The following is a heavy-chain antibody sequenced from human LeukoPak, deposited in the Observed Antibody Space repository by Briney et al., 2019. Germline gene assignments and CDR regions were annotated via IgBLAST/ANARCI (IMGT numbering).Heavy chain of an antibody. CDR2: ISGSGGST. CDR1: GFTFSSYA. J-gene: IGHJ4*02. CDR3: AKSFYYNSGSWGIFDY. Sequence: GGPLRLSCAASGFTFSSYAMSGVRQAPGKGLEWVSGISGSGGSTYYADSVKGRFTISRDNSKNTLYLQMNSLRAEDTAVYYCAKSFYYNSGSWGIFDYWGQGTLVTVSS. D-gene: IGHD3-10*01. V-gene: IGHV3-23*01.